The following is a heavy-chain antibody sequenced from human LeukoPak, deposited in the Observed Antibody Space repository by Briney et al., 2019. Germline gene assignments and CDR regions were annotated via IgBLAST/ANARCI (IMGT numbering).Heavy chain of an antibody. D-gene: IGHD4-17*01. CDR1: GYSISSGYY. CDR3: ARILSTTVTTRPFDY. CDR2: IYHSGST. J-gene: IGHJ4*02. V-gene: IGHV4-38-2*02. Sequence: SETLSLTCTVSGYSISSGYYWGWIRQPPGKGPEWIGSIYHSGSTYYNPSLKSRVTISVDTSKNQFSLKLSSVTAADTAVYYCARILSTTVTTRPFDYWGQGTLVTVSS.